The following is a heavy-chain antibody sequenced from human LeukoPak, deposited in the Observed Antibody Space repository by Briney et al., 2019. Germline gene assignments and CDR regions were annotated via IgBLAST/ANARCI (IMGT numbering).Heavy chain of an antibody. CDR1: GYSINNGYQ. CDR3: ARDPRWLTPDCTSTSCYENYFNP. Sequence: SETLSLTCAVSGYSINNGYQWAWIRQSPGRGLEWIGSIYHNGGAHYNPSLRSRVVISVDTSNNQFSLRLSSVTVADTAVYYCARDPRWLTPDCTSTSCYENYFNPWGRGTLVTVSS. J-gene: IGHJ5*02. D-gene: IGHD2-2*01. V-gene: IGHV4-38-2*02. CDR2: IYHNGGA.